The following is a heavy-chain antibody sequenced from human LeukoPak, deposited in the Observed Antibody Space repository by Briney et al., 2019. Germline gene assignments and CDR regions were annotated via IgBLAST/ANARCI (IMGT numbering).Heavy chain of an antibody. D-gene: IGHD3-16*02. J-gene: IGHJ4*02. Sequence: SETLSLTCTVSGGSISSSSYYWGWIRQPPGKGLEWIGSIYYSGTTYYNPSLKSRVTISVDTSKNQFSLNLSSVTAADTAVYYCTTQYEYVWGSYRSFDYWGQGTLVTVSS. CDR2: IYYSGTT. CDR1: GGSISSSSYY. V-gene: IGHV4-39*01. CDR3: TTQYEYVWGSYRSFDY.